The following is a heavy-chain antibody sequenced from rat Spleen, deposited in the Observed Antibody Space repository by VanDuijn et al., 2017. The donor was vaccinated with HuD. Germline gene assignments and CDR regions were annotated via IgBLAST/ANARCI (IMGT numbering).Heavy chain of an antibody. CDR3: TTDNYYDGYYHVGAY. CDR1: GFTFSNYG. D-gene: IGHD1-12*03. J-gene: IGHJ3*01. V-gene: IGHV5-20*01. Sequence: EVQLVESGGGLVQPGRSMKLSCAASGFTFSNYGMAWVRQAPKKGLEWVAYISYDGGSTYYRDSMKGRFTISRDNAKSTLYLQMDSLRSEDTATYYCTTDNYYDGYYHVGAYWGQGTLVTVSS. CDR2: ISYDGGST.